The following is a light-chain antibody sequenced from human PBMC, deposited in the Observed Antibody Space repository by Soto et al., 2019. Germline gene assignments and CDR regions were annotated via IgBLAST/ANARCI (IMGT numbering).Light chain of an antibody. CDR3: QQYGSLYT. Sequence: IVMTQSPATLSVFPGERATLSCRASQSISNNLAWLQQKPGQAPRLLMSGASSRATGIPDRFSGSGSGTDFTLTISRIEPEDFAVYYCQQYGSLYTFGQGTKLEIK. CDR1: QSISNN. J-gene: IGKJ2*01. V-gene: IGKV3-20*01. CDR2: GAS.